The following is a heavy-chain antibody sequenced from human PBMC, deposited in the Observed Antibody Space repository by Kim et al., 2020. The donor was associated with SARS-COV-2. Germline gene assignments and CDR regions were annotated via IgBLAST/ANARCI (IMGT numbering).Heavy chain of an antibody. Sequence: SETLSLTCAVYGGSFSGYYWSWIRQPPGKGLEWIGEINHSGSTNYNPSLKSLVTISVDTSKNQFSLKLSSVTAADTAVYYCAREPFFPRSGSYYKGSHFDYWGQGTLVTVST. D-gene: IGHD3-10*01. CDR2: INHSGST. V-gene: IGHV4-34*01. J-gene: IGHJ4*02. CDR3: AREPFFPRSGSYYKGSHFDY. CDR1: GGSFSGYY.